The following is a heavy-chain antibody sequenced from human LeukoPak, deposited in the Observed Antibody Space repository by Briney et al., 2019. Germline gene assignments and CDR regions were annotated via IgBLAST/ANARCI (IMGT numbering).Heavy chain of an antibody. D-gene: IGHD2-15*01. V-gene: IGHV1-2*02. Sequence: RASVKVSCKASGYTFTGYYMHWVRQAPGQGLEWMGWINPNSGGTNYAQKFQGRVTMTRDTSISTAYMELSRLRSDDTAVNYCARGSHCSGGSCYPGYWGQGTLVTVSS. CDR2: INPNSGGT. CDR3: ARGSHCSGGSCYPGY. J-gene: IGHJ4*02. CDR1: GYTFTGYY.